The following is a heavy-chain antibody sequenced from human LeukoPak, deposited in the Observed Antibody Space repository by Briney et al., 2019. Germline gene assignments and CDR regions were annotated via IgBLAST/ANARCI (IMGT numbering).Heavy chain of an antibody. CDR2: ISYDGSNK. CDR1: GFTFSSYA. D-gene: IGHD3-16*01. CDR3: ARDFGGSSPDAFDI. J-gene: IGHJ3*02. V-gene: IGHV3-30-3*01. Sequence: GGSLRLSCAASGFTFSSYAMHWVRQAPGKGLEWVAVISYDGSNKYYADSVKGRFTISRDNSKNTLYLQMNSLRAEDTAVYYCARDFGGSSPDAFDIWGQGTMVTVSS.